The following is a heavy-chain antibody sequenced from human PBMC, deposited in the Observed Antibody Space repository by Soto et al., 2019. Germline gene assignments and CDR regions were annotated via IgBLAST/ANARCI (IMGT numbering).Heavy chain of an antibody. CDR1: GFTFSSYD. V-gene: IGHV3-64*01. CDR2: TRHRGGST. Sequence: EVQLVESGGDLVQPGGSLRLSCAASGFTFSSYDLHWVRQAPGKGLEYVSGTRHRGGSTYYANSVKGRFTISRDNSKNALYLQMGSLRPEDMAVYYCARDPFVQDAFDLWGQGTMVTVSS. CDR3: ARDPFVQDAFDL. J-gene: IGHJ3*01.